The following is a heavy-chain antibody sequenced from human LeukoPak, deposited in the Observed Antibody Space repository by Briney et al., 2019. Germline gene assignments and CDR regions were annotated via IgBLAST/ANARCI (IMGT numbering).Heavy chain of an antibody. D-gene: IGHD4-17*01. CDR1: GFTFSSYG. V-gene: IGHV3-30*02. CDR3: AKDKSDYGDYSYMDV. Sequence: GGSLRLSCAVSGFTFSSYGMHWVRQAPGKGLDRVAFVRYDGSNKYCADSVKGRFTVSRDNSKNTLYLQMNSLRAEDPAVYYCAKDKSDYGDYSYMDVWGKGTTVTVSS. CDR2: VRYDGSNK. J-gene: IGHJ6*03.